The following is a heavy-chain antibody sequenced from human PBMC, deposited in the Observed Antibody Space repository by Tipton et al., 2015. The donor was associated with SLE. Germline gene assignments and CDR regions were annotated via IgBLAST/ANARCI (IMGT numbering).Heavy chain of an antibody. CDR3: ARDPAGYYGMDV. J-gene: IGHJ6*02. Sequence: SLRLSCAASGFTFSSYSMNWVRQAPGKGLEWVSSISSNSSYIYYADSVKGRFTISRDNAKNSLYLQMNSLRAEDTAVFYCARDPAGYYGMDVWGQGTTVTVSS. V-gene: IGHV3-21*01. CDR1: GFTFSSYS. CDR2: ISSNSSYI. D-gene: IGHD6-25*01.